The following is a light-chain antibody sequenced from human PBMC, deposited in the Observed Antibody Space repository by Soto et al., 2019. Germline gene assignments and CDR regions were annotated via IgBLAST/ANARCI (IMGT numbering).Light chain of an antibody. CDR3: QAFDNSPSASGV. CDR1: SSHIGATYD. J-gene: IGLJ3*02. V-gene: IGLV1-40*01. CDR2: GNS. Sequence: QSVLTQPPSVSGAPGQRVTISCAGSSSHIGATYDIHWYQQLPGAAPRLLIYGNSNRPSGVPDRFAGSKSGTSASLAIIGLRVEDEGIYYCQAFDNSPSASGVFGGGTKVTVL.